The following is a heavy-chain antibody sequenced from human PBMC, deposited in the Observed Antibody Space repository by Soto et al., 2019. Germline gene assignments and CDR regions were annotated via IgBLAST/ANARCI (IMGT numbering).Heavy chain of an antibody. Sequence: QVQLVESGGGLVRPGGSLRLSFEASGFTCRDYYMPCFRQAPGKGLEWLSSIDSSTKYTTYADSVKGRFTIARDNAKTSLYLQMNSLRADDTAVYYCAREYYYTMDVWGQGTMVTVSS. J-gene: IGHJ6*02. CDR2: IDSSTKYT. V-gene: IGHV3-11*05. CDR3: AREYYYTMDV. CDR1: GFTCRDYY.